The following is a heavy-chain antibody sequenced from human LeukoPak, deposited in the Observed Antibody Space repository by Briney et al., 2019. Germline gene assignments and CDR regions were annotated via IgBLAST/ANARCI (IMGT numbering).Heavy chain of an antibody. CDR1: GGSISSGGYY. J-gene: IGHJ4*02. CDR2: IYYSGSI. CDR3: ARGKAMVPFDY. V-gene: IGHV4-31*03. D-gene: IGHD5-18*01. Sequence: SETPSLTCTVSGGSISSGGYYWSWIRQHPGKGLEWIGYIYYSGSIYYNPSLKSRVTISVDTSKNQFSLKLSSVTAADTAVYYCARGKAMVPFDYWGQGTLVTVSS.